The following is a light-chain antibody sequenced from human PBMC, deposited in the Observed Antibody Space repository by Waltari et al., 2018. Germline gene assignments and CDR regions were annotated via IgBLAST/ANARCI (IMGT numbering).Light chain of an antibody. V-gene: IGKV3-20*01. J-gene: IGKJ1*01. CDR3: QQYGSSPQA. CDR1: PSVSSNF. CDR2: GAS. Sequence: EIVLTQSPGTLSLSPGETAAPSCRASPSVSSNFSAWYQHKPGQAPRLLIFGASNRATGIPDRFSGSGSETDFTLTVSRLEPEDFAVYYCQQYGSSPQAFGQGTKVEI.